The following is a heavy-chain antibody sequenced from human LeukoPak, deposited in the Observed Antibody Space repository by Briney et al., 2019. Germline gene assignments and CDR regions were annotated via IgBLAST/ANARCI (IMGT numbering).Heavy chain of an antibody. V-gene: IGHV3-23*01. D-gene: IGHD3-9*01. CDR2: ISGSGST. CDR1: GGSFSGYY. J-gene: IGHJ4*02. Sequence: ETLYLTCAVYGGSFSGYYWSWIRQPPGKGLEWVSAISGSGSTYYADSVKGRFTISRDNSKNTLYLQMNSLRAEDTAVYYCAKSVMILTGYYPGYFDYWGQGTLVTVSS. CDR3: AKSVMILTGYYPGYFDY.